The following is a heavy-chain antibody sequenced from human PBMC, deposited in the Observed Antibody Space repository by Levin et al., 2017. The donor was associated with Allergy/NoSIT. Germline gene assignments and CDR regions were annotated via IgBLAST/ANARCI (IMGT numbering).Heavy chain of an antibody. CDR2: ISYDGSNK. CDR3: ARSAPPYGSGSPHLRY. Sequence: LSLTCAASGFTFSSYAMHWVRQAPGKGLEWVAVISYDGSNKYYADSVKGRFTISRDNSKNTLYLQMNSLRAEDTAVYYCARSAPPYGSGSPHLRYWGQGTLVTVSS. CDR1: GFTFSSYA. V-gene: IGHV3-30*04. D-gene: IGHD3-10*01. J-gene: IGHJ4*02.